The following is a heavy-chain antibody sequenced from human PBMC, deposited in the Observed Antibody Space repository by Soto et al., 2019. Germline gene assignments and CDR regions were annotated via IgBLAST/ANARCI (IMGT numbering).Heavy chain of an antibody. V-gene: IGHV3-21*01. CDR3: ARDLRVVVVAAAFDY. Sequence: EVQLVASGGGLVKPGGSLRLSCAASGFTFSSYSMNWVRQAPGKGLEWVSSISSSSSYIYYADSVKGRFTISRDNAKNSLYLQMNSLRAEDTAVYYCARDLRVVVVAAAFDYWGQGTLVTVSS. CDR1: GFTFSSYS. D-gene: IGHD2-15*01. J-gene: IGHJ4*02. CDR2: ISSSSSYI.